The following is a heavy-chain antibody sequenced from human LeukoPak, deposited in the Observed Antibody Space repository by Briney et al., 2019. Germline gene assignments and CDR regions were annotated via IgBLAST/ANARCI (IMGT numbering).Heavy chain of an antibody. D-gene: IGHD6-13*01. CDR1: GDSISSASYY. Sequence: SQTLSLTCTVSGDSISSASYYWTWVRQPAGKGLEWIGRIYTSGSANYNPSLKSRVTMSVDTSKNQFSLNLSSVTAADTAVYYCARDRGNGYSSSRNFDYWGQGTLVTVSS. V-gene: IGHV4-61*02. CDR2: IYTSGSA. CDR3: ARDRGNGYSSSRNFDY. J-gene: IGHJ4*02.